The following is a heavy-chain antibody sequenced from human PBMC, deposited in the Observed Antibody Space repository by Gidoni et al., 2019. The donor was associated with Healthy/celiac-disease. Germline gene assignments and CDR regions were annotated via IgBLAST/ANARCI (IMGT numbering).Heavy chain of an antibody. CDR2: IYYSGST. Sequence: QVQLQESGPGLVKPSETLSLTCTVSGGSISSYYWSWIRQPPGKGLEWIGYIYYSGSTNYNPSLKSRVTISVDTSKNQFSLKLSSVTAADTAVYYCAGANWEDAWYFDLWGRGTLVTVSS. J-gene: IGHJ2*01. CDR1: GGSISSYY. D-gene: IGHD7-27*01. CDR3: AGANWEDAWYFDL. V-gene: IGHV4-59*01.